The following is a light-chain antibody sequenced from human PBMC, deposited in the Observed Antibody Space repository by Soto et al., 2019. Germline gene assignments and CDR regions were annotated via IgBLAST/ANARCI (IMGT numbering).Light chain of an antibody. CDR3: QLRSNWPPTWT. CDR2: DAS. CDR1: QSISNY. J-gene: IGKJ1*01. V-gene: IGKV3-11*01. Sequence: EIVLTQSPATLSLSPGERATLSCRASQSISNYLAWYHHRPGQAPRLLIYDASTRATGIPARFSGSGSGTDFTLPISSLAPEDFAVYFCQLRSNWPPTWTFVQGTKVEIK.